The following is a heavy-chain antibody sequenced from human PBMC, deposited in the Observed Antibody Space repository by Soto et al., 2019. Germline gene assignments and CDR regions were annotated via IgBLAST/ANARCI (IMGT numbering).Heavy chain of an antibody. D-gene: IGHD3-10*01. Sequence: EVQLLESGGGLVQPGGSLRLSCAASGFTFNNYAMTWVRQAPGKGLEWVSAISVGGDTTSYADSVKGRFTVSRDGSKNTLSLQMSSLRAEDTALYYCAKGRGGSGSLTPRVDFWGQGTLVTVSS. CDR2: ISVGGDTT. CDR1: GFTFNNYA. CDR3: AKGRGGSGSLTPRVDF. V-gene: IGHV3-23*01. J-gene: IGHJ4*02.